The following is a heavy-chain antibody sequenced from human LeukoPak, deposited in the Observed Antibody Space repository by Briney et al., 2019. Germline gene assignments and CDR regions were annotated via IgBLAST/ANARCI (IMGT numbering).Heavy chain of an antibody. CDR2: ISAYNGNA. CDR1: VYTFTSYG. D-gene: IGHD3-16*01. CDR3: AREAYTTGADY. V-gene: IGHV1-18*01. Sequence: ASVKVSRKASVYTFTSYGVSWVRQAPGQGLAWMGWISAYNGNANYVQRLQGRVTLTTDTSTTTAYMELRSLTSDDTAVYYCAREAYTTGADYWGQGTLVTVSS. J-gene: IGHJ4*02.